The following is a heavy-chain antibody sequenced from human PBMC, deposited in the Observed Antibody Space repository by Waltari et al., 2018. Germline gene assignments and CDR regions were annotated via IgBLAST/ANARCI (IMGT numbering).Heavy chain of an antibody. D-gene: IGHD3-22*01. CDR3: AAEGDSSANDAFDI. Sequence: EVQLVESGGGLVQPGGSLRLSCAASGFTFSSYEMNWVRQAPGKGLEWVSYISGSAASISYADSVNGRFTISRDNAQNSMYLQMNSLRAEDTGVYYCAAEGDSSANDAFDIWGQGTMVTVSS. CDR1: GFTFSSYE. V-gene: IGHV3-48*03. CDR2: ISGSAASI. J-gene: IGHJ3*02.